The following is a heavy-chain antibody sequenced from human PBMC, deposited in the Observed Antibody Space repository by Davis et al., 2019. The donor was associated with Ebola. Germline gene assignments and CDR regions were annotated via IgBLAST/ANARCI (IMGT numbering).Heavy chain of an antibody. J-gene: IGHJ4*02. CDR1: GFTFSSYA. V-gene: IGHV3-23*01. CDR2: ISGSGGST. D-gene: IGHD4-17*01. CDR3: ANDPPDYGDYYFDY. Sequence: GESLKISCAASGFTFSSYAMSWVRQAPGKGLEWVSAISGSGGSTYYADSVKGRFTISRDNSKNTLYLQMNSLRAEDTAVYYCANDPPDYGDYYFDYWGQGTLVTVSS.